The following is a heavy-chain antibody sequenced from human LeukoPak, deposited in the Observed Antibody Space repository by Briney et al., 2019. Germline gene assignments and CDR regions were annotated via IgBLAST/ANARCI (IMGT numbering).Heavy chain of an antibody. CDR2: IIPIFGTA. J-gene: IGHJ5*02. CDR1: GGTFSSYA. D-gene: IGHD3-22*01. CDR3: ARDPQFYYGSSGYLTYNWFDP. Sequence: SVKVSCKASGGTFSSYAISWVRQAPGQGLEWMGGIIPIFGTANYAQKFQGRVTITADESTSTAYMELSSLRSEDTAVYYCARDPQFYYGSSGYLTYNWFDPWGQGTLVTVSS. V-gene: IGHV1-69*01.